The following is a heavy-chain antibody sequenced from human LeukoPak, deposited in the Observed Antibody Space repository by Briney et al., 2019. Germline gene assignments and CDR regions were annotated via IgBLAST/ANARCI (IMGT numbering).Heavy chain of an antibody. CDR3: GRALTSSGWVDY. J-gene: IGHJ4*02. CDR2: MNPNSGNT. D-gene: IGHD6-19*01. CDR1: GYTFTSYD. Sequence: ASVKVSCKASGYTFTSYDINWMRQAAGQGPEGMGWMNPNSGNTEYAQKFQGRVTMTWDTSISTAYMELRSLRSEDTAVYYCGRALTSSGWVDYWGQGSLVTVSS. V-gene: IGHV1-8*01.